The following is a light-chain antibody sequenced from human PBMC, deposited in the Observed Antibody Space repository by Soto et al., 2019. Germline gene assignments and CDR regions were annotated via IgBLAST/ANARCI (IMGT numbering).Light chain of an antibody. V-gene: IGLV2-23*01. Sequence: QSALTQPASVSGSPGQSITISCTGTSSDVGSYNLVSWYQHHPGNTPKLMIYEGTKRPSGVSSRFSGSKSGNTASLTVSGLQSDDEADYFCCLYTSFFSFFGGGTKLTVL. CDR2: EGT. J-gene: IGLJ2*01. CDR1: SSDVGSYNL. CDR3: CLYTSFFSF.